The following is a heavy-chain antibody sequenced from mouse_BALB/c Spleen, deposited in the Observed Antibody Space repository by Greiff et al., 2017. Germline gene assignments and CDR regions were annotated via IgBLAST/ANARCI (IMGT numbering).Heavy chain of an antibody. J-gene: IGHJ4*01. CDR3: ARWDYGYDAMDY. V-gene: IGHV1S135*01. Sequence: VQLKEYGPELVKPGASVKVSCKASGYAFTSYNMYWVKQSHGKSLEWIGYIDPYNGGTSYNQKFKGKATLTVDKSSSTAYMHLNSLTSEDSAVYYCARWDYGYDAMDYWGQGTSVTVSS. CDR2: IDPYNGGT. D-gene: IGHD1-2*01. CDR1: GYAFTSYN.